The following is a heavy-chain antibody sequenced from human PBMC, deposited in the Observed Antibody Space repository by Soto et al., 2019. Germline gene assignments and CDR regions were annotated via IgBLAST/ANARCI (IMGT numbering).Heavy chain of an antibody. CDR2: IIPIFGTA. CDR3: ASGYVATTHYYYYGMDV. J-gene: IGHJ6*02. Sequence: QVQLVQSGAEVKKPGSSVKVSCKASGGTFSSYAISWVRQAPGQGLEWMGGIIPIFGTANYAQKFQGRVTITADESTSTAYMGLSRLRSEDTSVYYCASGYVATTHYYYYGMDVWGQGTTVTVSS. CDR1: GGTFSSYA. V-gene: IGHV1-69*01. D-gene: IGHD5-12*01.